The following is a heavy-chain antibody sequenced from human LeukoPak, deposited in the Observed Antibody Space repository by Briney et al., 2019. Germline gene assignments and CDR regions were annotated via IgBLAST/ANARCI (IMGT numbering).Heavy chain of an antibody. CDR2: IYYSGST. D-gene: IGHD1-26*01. J-gene: IGHJ6*03. V-gene: IGHV4-59*01. CDR3: ARDGPVSGSSPYYYYYYMDV. Sequence: SETLSLTCTVSGVSISSYYWSWIRQPPGKGLEWIGYIYYSGSTNYNTSLKSRVTISVDTSKNQFSLKLSSVPAADTAVYYCARDGPVSGSSPYYYYYYMDVWGKGTTVTVSS. CDR1: GVSISSYY.